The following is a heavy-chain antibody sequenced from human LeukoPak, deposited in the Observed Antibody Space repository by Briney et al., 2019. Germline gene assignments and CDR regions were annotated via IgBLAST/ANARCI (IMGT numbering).Heavy chain of an antibody. Sequence: PGGSLRLSCAASGFTFSSYDMHWVRHATGKGLEWVSAIGTAGDPYYPGSVKGRFTISRENAKNSLYLQMNSLRAGDTAVYYCARGGFGGYSYGPNIDYWGQGTLVTVSS. J-gene: IGHJ4*02. D-gene: IGHD5-18*01. CDR2: IGTAGDP. V-gene: IGHV3-13*05. CDR1: GFTFSSYD. CDR3: ARGGFGGYSYGPNIDY.